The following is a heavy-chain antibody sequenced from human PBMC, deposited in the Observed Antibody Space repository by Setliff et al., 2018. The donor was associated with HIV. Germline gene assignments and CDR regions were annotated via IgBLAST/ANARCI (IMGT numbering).Heavy chain of an antibody. Sequence: SETLSLTCAVSGGSINNGGYYWSWIRRHPDLGLEWIGEVSDGGTKYNPSLQGRATTSVDRSKNQFSLELRSVTAADTAVYYCVKEGRTSTVFDYWGQGVMVTVSS. CDR3: VKEGRTSTVFDY. CDR1: GGSINNGGYY. D-gene: IGHD1-7*01. V-gene: IGHV4-31*11. CDR2: VSDGGT. J-gene: IGHJ4*02.